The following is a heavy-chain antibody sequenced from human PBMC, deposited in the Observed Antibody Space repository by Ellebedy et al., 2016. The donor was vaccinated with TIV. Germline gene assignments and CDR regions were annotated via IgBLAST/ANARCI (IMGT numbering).Heavy chain of an antibody. CDR2: ISSTSSYF. V-gene: IGHV3-21*01. CDR3: ARSAEYYYVSGSCIDY. CDR1: GFTFSNFG. J-gene: IGHJ4*02. Sequence: GGSLRLSXAASGFTFSNFGFNWVRQAPGKGLEWVSSISSTSSYFNYVESVKGRFTISRDNAENSLFLQMNRLRAEDTAVYYCARSAEYYYVSGSCIDYWGQGTLVTVSS. D-gene: IGHD3-10*01.